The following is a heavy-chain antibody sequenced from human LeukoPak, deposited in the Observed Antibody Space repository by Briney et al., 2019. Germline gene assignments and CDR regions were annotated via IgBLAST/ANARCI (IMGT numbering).Heavy chain of an antibody. CDR1: GYTFIGYN. Sequence: ASVKVSCKASGYTFIGYNMHWARQAPGQGLEWMGWISAYNGNTNYAQKLQGRVTMTTDTSTSTAYMELRSLRSDDTAVYYCARDPGYCSSTSCYGRGDAFDIWGQGTMVTVSS. CDR2: ISAYNGNT. V-gene: IGHV1-18*04. J-gene: IGHJ3*02. D-gene: IGHD2-2*01. CDR3: ARDPGYCSSTSCYGRGDAFDI.